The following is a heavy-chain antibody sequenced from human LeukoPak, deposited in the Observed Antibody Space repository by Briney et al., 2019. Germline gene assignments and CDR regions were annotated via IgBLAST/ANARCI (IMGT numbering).Heavy chain of an antibody. CDR3: AKDLSLGGINDSSGYYYPGEFYYYGMDV. Sequence: GGSLRLSCAASGFTFSSYWMTWVRQAPGKGLEWVAVISYDGSNKYYADSVKGRFTISRDNSKNTLYLQMNSLRAEDTAVYYCAKDLSLGGINDSSGYYYPGEFYYYGMDVWGQGTTVTVSS. D-gene: IGHD3-22*01. V-gene: IGHV3-30*18. J-gene: IGHJ6*02. CDR1: GFTFSSYW. CDR2: ISYDGSNK.